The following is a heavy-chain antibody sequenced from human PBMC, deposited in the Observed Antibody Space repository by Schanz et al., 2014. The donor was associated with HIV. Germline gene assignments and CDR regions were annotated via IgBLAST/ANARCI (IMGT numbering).Heavy chain of an antibody. J-gene: IGHJ6*02. CDR2: ISGSGGST. CDR3: VRLMSSDYDFYHYGMDV. V-gene: IGHV3-23*04. Sequence: VQLVESGGGVVQPGRSLRLSCAASGFNINSYGLHWVRQAPGKGLEWVSAISGSGGSTYYADSVKGRFTISRDNSKNTLYLQMNSLRAEDTAVYYCVRLMSSDYDFYHYGMDVWGQGTTVIVSS. D-gene: IGHD4-17*01. CDR1: GFNINSYG.